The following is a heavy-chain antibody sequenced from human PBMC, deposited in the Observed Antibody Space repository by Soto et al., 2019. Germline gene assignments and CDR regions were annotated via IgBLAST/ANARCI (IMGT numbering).Heavy chain of an antibody. Sequence: TSETLSLTCTVSGGSISSYYWSWIRQPPGKGLEWIGYIYYSGSTNYNPSLKSRVTISVDTSKNQFSLKLSSVTAADTAVYYCARRSAYYYDSSGYLGYWGQGTLVTVSS. V-gene: IGHV4-59*01. J-gene: IGHJ4*02. D-gene: IGHD3-22*01. CDR1: GGSISSYY. CDR2: IYYSGST. CDR3: ARRSAYYYDSSGYLGY.